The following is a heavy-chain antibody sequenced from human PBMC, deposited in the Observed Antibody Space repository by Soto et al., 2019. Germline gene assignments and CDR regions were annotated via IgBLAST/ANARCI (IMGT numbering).Heavy chain of an antibody. CDR3: AREFIISMPGRTPAHYYYGMDV. Sequence: ASVKVSCKASGYTFTSYYMHWVRQAPGQGLEWMGIINPSGGSTSYAQKFQGRVTMTRDTSTSTVYMELSSLTAEDTAVYYCAREFIISMPGRTPAHYYYGMDVWGQGTTVTVSS. CDR2: INPSGGST. CDR1: GYTFTSYY. J-gene: IGHJ6*02. D-gene: IGHD3-10*01. V-gene: IGHV1-46*01.